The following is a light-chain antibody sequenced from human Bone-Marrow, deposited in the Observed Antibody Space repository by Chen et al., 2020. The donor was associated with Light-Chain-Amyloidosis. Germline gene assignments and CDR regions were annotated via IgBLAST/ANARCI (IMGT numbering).Light chain of an antibody. Sequence: QSVLTQPPSVCGAPGQRVTISCTGTSSNIGAGSDVHWYQQLPGAAPKLLISANTNRPAGVPDRFSGSTSGTSASLAITGLQADDEADYYCQSYDSKLDVVFGGGTKVTVL. CDR2: ANT. V-gene: IGLV1-40*01. J-gene: IGLJ2*01. CDR1: SSNIGAGSD. CDR3: QSYDSKLDVV.